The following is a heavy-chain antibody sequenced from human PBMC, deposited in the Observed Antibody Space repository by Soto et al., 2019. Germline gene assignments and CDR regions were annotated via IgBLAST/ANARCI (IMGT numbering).Heavy chain of an antibody. CDR1: GYTFTSYA. CDR2: INVGNGNP. J-gene: IGHJ4*02. Sequence: QVQLVQSGAEVKKPGASVKVSCKASGYTFTSYAMHWVRQAPGQRLEGMGWINVGNGNPKYSQEFQGRVTSTRNPSASTAYRERSRRTCEDTAVYYCGRVAGGFGVGYSRRWNIFDYWGQGALVTVSS. D-gene: IGHD3-3*01. CDR3: GRVAGGFGVGYSRRWNIFDY. V-gene: IGHV1-3*01.